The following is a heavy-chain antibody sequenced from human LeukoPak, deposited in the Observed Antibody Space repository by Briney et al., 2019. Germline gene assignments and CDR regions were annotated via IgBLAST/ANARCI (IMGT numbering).Heavy chain of an antibody. J-gene: IGHJ6*02. CDR1: GYTFTGYY. CDR3: ARDLSYSNTPMDV. CDR2: INPNSGGT. Sequence: ASVKVSCKASGYTFTGYYMHWVRQAPGQGLEWMGWINPNSGGTNYAQKFQGWVTMTRDTSISTAYMELSRLRSDDTAVYYCARDLSYSNTPMDVWGQGTTVTVSS. V-gene: IGHV1-2*04. D-gene: IGHD4-11*01.